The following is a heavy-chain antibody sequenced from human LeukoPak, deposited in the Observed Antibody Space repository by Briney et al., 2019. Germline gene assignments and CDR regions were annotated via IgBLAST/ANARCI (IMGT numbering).Heavy chain of an antibody. Sequence: PGGSLRLSCAASGFTFSSYWMHWVRQAPGKGLEWVAVISYDGSNKYYADSVKGRFTISRDNSKNTLYLQMNGLRAEDTAVYYCAKDQLLWFGEPTGYWGQGTLVTVSS. CDR3: AKDQLLWFGEPTGY. D-gene: IGHD3-10*01. CDR2: ISYDGSNK. J-gene: IGHJ4*02. CDR1: GFTFSSYW. V-gene: IGHV3-30*18.